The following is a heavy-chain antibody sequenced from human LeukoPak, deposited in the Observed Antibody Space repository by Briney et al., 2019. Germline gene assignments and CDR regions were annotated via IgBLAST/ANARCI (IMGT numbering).Heavy chain of an antibody. CDR2: IYHSGST. J-gene: IGHJ3*02. CDR1: GGSISSSNW. D-gene: IGHD3-10*01. V-gene: IGHV4-4*02. CDR3: ARDLWFGAGRTFDI. Sequence: TPSETLSLTCAVSGGSISSSNWWSWVRQPPGKGLEWIGEIYHSGSTNYNPSLKSRVTISVDKSKNQFSLKLSSVTAADTAVYYCARDLWFGAGRTFDIWGQGTMVTVSS.